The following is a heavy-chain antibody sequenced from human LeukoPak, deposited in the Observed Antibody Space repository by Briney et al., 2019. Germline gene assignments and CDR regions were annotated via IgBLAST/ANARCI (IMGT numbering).Heavy chain of an antibody. CDR3: ARDDVELDTAMVMNY. Sequence: GGSLRLSCAASGFTFSSYAMHWVRQAPGKGLEWVAVISYDGSNKYCADSVKGRFTISRDNSKNTLYLQMNSLRAEDTAVYYCARDDVELDTAMVMNYWGQGTLVTVSS. J-gene: IGHJ4*02. V-gene: IGHV3-30*04. CDR2: ISYDGSNK. CDR1: GFTFSSYA. D-gene: IGHD5-18*01.